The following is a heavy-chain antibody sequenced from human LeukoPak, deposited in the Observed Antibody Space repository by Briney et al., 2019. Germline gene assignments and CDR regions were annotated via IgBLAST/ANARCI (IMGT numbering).Heavy chain of an antibody. CDR3: ARARYFDWLNDY. V-gene: IGHV1-69*05. D-gene: IGHD3-9*01. CDR2: IIPIFGTA. J-gene: IGHJ4*02. Sequence: SVKVSCKVSGGTFSSYAISWVRQAPGQGLEWMGRIIPIFGTANYAQKFQGRVTITTDESTSTAYMELSSLRSEDTAVYYCARARYFDWLNDYWGQGTLVTVSS. CDR1: GGTFSSYA.